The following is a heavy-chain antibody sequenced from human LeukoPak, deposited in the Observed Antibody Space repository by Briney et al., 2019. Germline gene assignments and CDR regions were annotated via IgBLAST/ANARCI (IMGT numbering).Heavy chain of an antibody. CDR2: INHSGST. CDR3: ARGTLVRGTNLDY. D-gene: IGHD3-10*01. V-gene: IGHV4-34*01. Sequence: PSETLSLTCAVYGGSFSGYYWSWIRQPPGKGLEWIGEINHSGSTNYNPSLKSRVTISVDTSKNQFSLKLSSVTAADPAVYYCARGTLVRGTNLDYWGQGTLVTVSS. J-gene: IGHJ4*02. CDR1: GGSFSGYY.